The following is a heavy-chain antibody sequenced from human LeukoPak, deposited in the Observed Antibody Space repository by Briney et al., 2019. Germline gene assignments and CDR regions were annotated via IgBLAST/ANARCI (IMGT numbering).Heavy chain of an antibody. CDR2: IKKDGSET. CDR1: GFIFSEYL. J-gene: IGHJ5*02. V-gene: IGHV3-7*01. D-gene: IGHD2-21*02. Sequence: GGSLRLSCEASGFIFSEYLMTWVRQAPGKGPEWVATIKKDGSETYYVDSVKGRFTISRDNAKNSLYLQMNSLRAEDTAVYYCARTPRVVVTAPFDPWGQGTLVTVSS. CDR3: ARTPRVVVTAPFDP.